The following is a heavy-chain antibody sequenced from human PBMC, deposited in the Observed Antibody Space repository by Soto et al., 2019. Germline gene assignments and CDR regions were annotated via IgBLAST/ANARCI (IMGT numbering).Heavy chain of an antibody. CDR3: ARGNVKWELRPTRPFDY. V-gene: IGHV1-18*01. J-gene: IGHJ4*02. D-gene: IGHD1-26*01. Sequence: QVQLVQSGAEVKKPGASVKVSCKASGYTFTSYGISWVRQAPGQGLEWMGWISAYNGNTNYAQKLQGRVTMTTDTSXSXXYMELRSLRSDDTAVYYCARGNVKWELRPTRPFDYWGQGTLVTVSS. CDR1: GYTFTSYG. CDR2: ISAYNGNT.